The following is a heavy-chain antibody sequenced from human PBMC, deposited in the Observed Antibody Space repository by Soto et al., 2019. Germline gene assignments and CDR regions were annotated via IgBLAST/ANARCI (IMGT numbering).Heavy chain of an antibody. CDR3: ARTFRSGVSCYLEY. CDR2: VSVPSGDT. J-gene: IGHJ4*02. Sequence: QVQLVQSGAEVKEPGASVKVSCKASGYSFSSFGISWVRQAPGQGLELVGWVSVPSGDTSSAQNFQGRVTGTTDTSTRTAYPEVGSLRSDDTAVYYFARTFRSGVSCYLEYWGEGTLVTVSS. CDR1: GYSFSSFG. D-gene: IGHD2-15*01. V-gene: IGHV1-18*01.